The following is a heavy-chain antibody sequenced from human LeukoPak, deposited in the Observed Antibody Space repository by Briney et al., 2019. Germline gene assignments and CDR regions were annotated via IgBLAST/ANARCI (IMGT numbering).Heavy chain of an antibody. CDR3: AKGVDYCSGGSCPADY. Sequence: GGSLRLSCAASGFTFSSYAMHWVRQAPGKGLEWVAVISYDGSNKYYADSVKGRFTISRDNSKNTLFLQMNSLRAEDTAVYYCAKGVDYCSGGSCPADYWGPGTLVTVSS. J-gene: IGHJ4*02. D-gene: IGHD2-15*01. CDR1: GFTFSSYA. V-gene: IGHV3-30*04. CDR2: ISYDGSNK.